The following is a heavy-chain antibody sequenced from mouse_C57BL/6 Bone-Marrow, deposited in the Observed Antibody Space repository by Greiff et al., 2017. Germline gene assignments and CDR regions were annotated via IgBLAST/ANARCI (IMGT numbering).Heavy chain of an antibody. CDR1: GYTFTSYG. V-gene: IGHV1-81*01. Sequence: QVQLQQSGAELARPGASVKLSCKASGYTFTSYGISWWNQRTGQGLGWMGEFNPRSGNTYYNEKLKGKATLTADKSSSTAYMELRSLTSEDSAVYFCAFQLGPWFAYWGQGTLVTVSA. CDR3: AFQLGPWFAY. CDR2: FNPRSGNT. D-gene: IGHD4-1*02. J-gene: IGHJ3*01.